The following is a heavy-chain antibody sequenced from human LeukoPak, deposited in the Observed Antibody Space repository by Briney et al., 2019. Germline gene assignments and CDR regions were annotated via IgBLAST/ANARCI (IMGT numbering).Heavy chain of an antibody. CDR1: GFTFSSYG. V-gene: IGHV3-30*02. Sequence: GGSLRLSCAASGFTFSSYGMHWVRQAPGKGLEWVAFIRYDGSNKYYADSVKGRFTISRDNSKNTLYLQMNSLRAEDTAVYYCAKDHWSSSLPDAFDIWGQGTMVTVSS. CDR3: AKDHWSSSLPDAFDI. D-gene: IGHD6-6*01. CDR2: IRYDGSNK. J-gene: IGHJ3*02.